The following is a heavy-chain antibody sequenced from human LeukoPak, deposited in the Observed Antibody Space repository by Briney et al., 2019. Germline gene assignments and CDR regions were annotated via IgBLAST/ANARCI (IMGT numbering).Heavy chain of an antibody. CDR1: GFTFSNYW. CDR2: INQDGSEK. J-gene: IGHJ4*02. D-gene: IGHD3-10*01. CDR3: ASAYGSGSYRPFDY. V-gene: IGHV3-7*01. Sequence: GGSLRLSCAASGFTFSNYWMSWVRQAPGKGLEWVANINQDGSEKYYVDSVKGRFTIFRDNAKNSLYLQMNSLRAEDTAVYYCASAYGSGSYRPFDYWGQGTLVTVSS.